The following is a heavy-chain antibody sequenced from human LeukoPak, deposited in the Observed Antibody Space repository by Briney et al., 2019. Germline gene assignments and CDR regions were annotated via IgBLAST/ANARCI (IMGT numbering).Heavy chain of an antibody. CDR2: IYHSGST. V-gene: IGHV4-38-2*01. J-gene: IGHJ4*02. CDR3: ARQHSGYDAPDY. Sequence: SETLSLTCAVSGYSISSGYYWGWIRQPPGKGLEWIGSIYHSGSTYYNPSLKSRVTISVDTSKNQFSLKLSSVTAADTAVYYCARQHSGYDAPDYRGQGTLVTVSS. D-gene: IGHD5-12*01. CDR1: GYSISSGYY.